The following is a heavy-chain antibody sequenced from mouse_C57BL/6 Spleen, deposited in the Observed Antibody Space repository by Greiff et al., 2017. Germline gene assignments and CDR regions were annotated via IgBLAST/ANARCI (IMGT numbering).Heavy chain of an antibody. CDR2: IDPETGGT. CDR1: GYTFTDYE. J-gene: IGHJ4*01. Sequence: VKVVESGAELVRPGASVTLSCKASGYTFTDYEMHWVKQTPVHGLEWIGAIDPETGGTAYNQKFKGKAILTADKSSSTAYMELRSLTSEDSAVYYCTRSGPMDYWGQGTSVTVSS. V-gene: IGHV1-15*01. CDR3: TRSGPMDY. D-gene: IGHD3-1*01.